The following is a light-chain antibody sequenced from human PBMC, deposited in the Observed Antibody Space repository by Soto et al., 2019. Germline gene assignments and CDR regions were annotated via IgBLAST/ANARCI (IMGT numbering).Light chain of an antibody. J-gene: IGLJ2*01. V-gene: IGLV6-57*03. CDR1: SGSIASNY. CDR2: EDN. Sequence: NFMLTQPHSVSESPGKTVTISCTRSSGSIASNYVQWYQQRPGSAPTTVIYEDNQRPSGVPYRFSGSIDSSSNSASLTISGLKTEDEADYYCQSYDSSTLAVFGGGTKLTVL. CDR3: QSYDSSTLAV.